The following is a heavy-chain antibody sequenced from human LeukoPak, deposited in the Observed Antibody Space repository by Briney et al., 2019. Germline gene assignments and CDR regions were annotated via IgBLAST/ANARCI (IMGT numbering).Heavy chain of an antibody. J-gene: IGHJ4*02. CDR3: ARGFARGFDY. CDR1: GFTVSNNY. Sequence: GGSLRLSCAASGFTVSNNYMSWVRQAPGKGLEWVSVIYSGGTTYYTDSVRGRFTISRDSSKNTLYLQMNSLRAEDTAVYYCARGFARGFDYWGQGTLVTVSS. CDR2: IYSGGTT. D-gene: IGHD6-6*01. V-gene: IGHV3-53*01.